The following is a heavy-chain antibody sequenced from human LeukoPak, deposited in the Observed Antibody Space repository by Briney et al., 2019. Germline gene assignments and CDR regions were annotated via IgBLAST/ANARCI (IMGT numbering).Heavy chain of an antibody. D-gene: IGHD6-13*01. CDR2: ISSSSSYI. J-gene: IGHJ4*02. CDR3: ARGIFPYSSSWYDYFDY. CDR1: GFTFSSYS. V-gene: IGHV3-21*01. Sequence: KTGGSLRLSCAASGFTFSSYSMNWVRQAPGKGLEWVSSISSSSSYIYYADSVKGRFTISRDNAKNSLYLQMNSLRAEDTAVYYCARGIFPYSSSWYDYFDYWGQGTLVTVSS.